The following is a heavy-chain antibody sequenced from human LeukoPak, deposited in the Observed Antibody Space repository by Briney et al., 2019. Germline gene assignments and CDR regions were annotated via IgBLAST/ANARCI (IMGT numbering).Heavy chain of an antibody. CDR3: ARRLTMVRGVLGGPFDY. J-gene: IGHJ4*02. D-gene: IGHD3-10*01. Sequence: GESLKISCKGFGYSFTSYWIGWVRQMPGKGLEWMGIIYPGDSDTRYSPSFQGQVTISADKSISTAYLQWSSLKASDTAMYYCARRLTMVRGVLGGPFDYWGQGTLVTVSS. V-gene: IGHV5-51*01. CDR2: IYPGDSDT. CDR1: GYSFTSYW.